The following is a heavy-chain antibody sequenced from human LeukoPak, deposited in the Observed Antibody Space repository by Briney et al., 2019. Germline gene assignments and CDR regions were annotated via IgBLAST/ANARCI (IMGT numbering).Heavy chain of an antibody. V-gene: IGHV3-15*01. J-gene: IGHJ4*02. CDR3: TTIYYRNYYGSSGYYLGGDYFDY. CDR1: GFTFGDYA. CDR2: IKSKTDGGTT. Sequence: GGSLRLSCTASGFTFGDYAMSWVRQAPGKGLEWVGRIKSKTDGGTTDYAAPVKGRFTISRDDSKNTLYLQMNSLKTEDTAVYYCTTIYYRNYYGSSGYYLGGDYFDYWGQGTLVTVSS. D-gene: IGHD3-22*01.